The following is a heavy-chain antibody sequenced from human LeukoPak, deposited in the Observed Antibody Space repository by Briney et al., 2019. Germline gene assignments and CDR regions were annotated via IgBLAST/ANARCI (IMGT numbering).Heavy chain of an antibody. CDR2: IYYSGST. D-gene: IGHD5-24*01. V-gene: IGHV4-59*01. CDR3: ARDGMATMFDY. Sequence: SETLSLTCTVSGGSISSYYWSWIRQPPGKGLEWIGNIYYSGSTNYNPSLKSRVTISVDTSKNQFSLKLSSVTAADTAVYYCARDGMATMFDYWGQGTLVTVSS. CDR1: GGSISSYY. J-gene: IGHJ4*02.